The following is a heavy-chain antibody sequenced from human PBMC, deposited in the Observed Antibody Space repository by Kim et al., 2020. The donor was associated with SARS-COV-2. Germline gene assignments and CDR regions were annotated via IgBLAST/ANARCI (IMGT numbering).Heavy chain of an antibody. CDR2: K. CDR3: ARSSARRFDY. D-gene: IGHD6-6*01. J-gene: IGHJ4*02. Sequence: KDYAVSVKSRITTSPDTSKNQFSLQLNSVTPEDTAVYYCARSSARRFDYWGQGTLVTVSS. V-gene: IGHV6-1*01.